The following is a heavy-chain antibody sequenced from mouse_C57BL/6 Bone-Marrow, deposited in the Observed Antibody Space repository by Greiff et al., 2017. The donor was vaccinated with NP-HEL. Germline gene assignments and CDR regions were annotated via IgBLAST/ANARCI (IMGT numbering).Heavy chain of an antibody. V-gene: IGHV5-17*01. D-gene: IGHD4-1*01. CDR3: ARRLGRDWFAY. J-gene: IGHJ3*01. Sequence: DVKLQESGGGLVKPGGSLKLSCAASGFTFSDYGMHWVRQAPEKGLEWVAYISSGSSTIYYADTVKGRFTISRDNAKNTLFLQMTSLRSEDTAMYYCARRLGRDWFAYWGQGTLVTVSA. CDR1: GFTFSDYG. CDR2: ISSGSSTI.